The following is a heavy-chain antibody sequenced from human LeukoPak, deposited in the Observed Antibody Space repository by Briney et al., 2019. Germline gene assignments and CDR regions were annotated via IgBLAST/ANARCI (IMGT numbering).Heavy chain of an antibody. CDR2: IIPILGIA. CDR3: ARGVAYCGGDCSPGDY. Sequence: SVKVSFKGSGGTFSIYTISWVRQAPGQGSGWMGRIIPILGIANYAQKFQGRVTITADKSTSTAYMELSSLRSEDTAVYYCARGVAYCGGDCSPGDYWGQGTLVTVSS. D-gene: IGHD2-21*02. V-gene: IGHV1-69*10. J-gene: IGHJ4*02. CDR1: GGTFSIYT.